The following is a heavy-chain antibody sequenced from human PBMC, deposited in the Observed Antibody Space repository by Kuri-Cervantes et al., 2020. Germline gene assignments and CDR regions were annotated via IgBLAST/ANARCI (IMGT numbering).Heavy chain of an antibody. V-gene: IGHV3-9*01. CDR1: GFTFDDYA. J-gene: IGHJ3*02. Sequence: SLKISCAASGFTFDDYAMHWVRQAPGKGLEWVSGISWNSGSIGYADSVKGRFTISRDNAKNTLYLQMSSLRAEDTAVYYCARDRDAFDIWGQGTMVTVSS. CDR3: ARDRDAFDI. CDR2: ISWNSGSI.